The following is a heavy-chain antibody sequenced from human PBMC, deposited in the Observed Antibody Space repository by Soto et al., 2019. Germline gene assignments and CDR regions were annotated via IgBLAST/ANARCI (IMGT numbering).Heavy chain of an antibody. CDR1: GFTFSSYW. D-gene: IGHD2-2*01. Sequence: GGSLRLSCAASGFTFSSYWMHWVRQAPGKGLVWVARVKNDGGYTYYVDSAKGRFTVSRDNAKNSLDLQMNSLRGDDTAVYHCVRGCGRSSCPYYLDVWGKGTTVTVSS. CDR3: VRGCGRSSCPYYLDV. J-gene: IGHJ6*03. CDR2: VKNDGGYT. V-gene: IGHV3-74*01.